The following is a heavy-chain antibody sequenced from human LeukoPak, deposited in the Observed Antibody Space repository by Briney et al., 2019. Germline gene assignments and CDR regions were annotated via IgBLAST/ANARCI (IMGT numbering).Heavy chain of an antibody. CDR1: GFTFSSYS. D-gene: IGHD1-26*01. V-gene: IGHV3-48*01. J-gene: IGHJ4*02. CDR2: ISSSISTI. Sequence: PGGSLRLSCAASGFTFSSYSMNWVRQAPGKGLEGVSYISSSISTIYYADSVKGRFTISRDNAKNSLYLQMNSLRAEDTAVYYCARVRGSYYLDYWGQGTLVTVSS. CDR3: ARVRGSYYLDY.